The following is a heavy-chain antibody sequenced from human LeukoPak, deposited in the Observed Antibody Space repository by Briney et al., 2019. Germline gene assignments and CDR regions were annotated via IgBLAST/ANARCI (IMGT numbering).Heavy chain of an antibody. V-gene: IGHV3-66*01. D-gene: IGHD6-6*01. CDR1: GFTVSSTY. CDR2: IYSGGYT. CDR3: ARGRPAHYFDS. Sequence: GGSLGLFCAASGFTVSSTYMTWVRQAPGKGLEWLSVIYSGGYTYYADSVKGRFFISRDISENMVYLQMNSLSVVDTAVYFCARGRPAHYFDSWGPGTLVTVS. J-gene: IGHJ4*02.